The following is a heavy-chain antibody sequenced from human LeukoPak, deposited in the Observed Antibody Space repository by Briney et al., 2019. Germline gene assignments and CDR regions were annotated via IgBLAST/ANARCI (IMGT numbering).Heavy chain of an antibody. CDR2: ISYDGSDK. CDR3: AKVDIVATIDAGRLVDY. J-gene: IGHJ4*02. V-gene: IGHV3-30*01. Sequence: VASLRLSCAASGFTFSSYAMHWVRQAPGQGLEWVAVISYDGSDKYYAHSAKGRFTISRDNSKSTLYLQMNSLRADDTSVYYCAKVDIVATIDAGRLVDYWGQGTLVTVSS. D-gene: IGHD5-12*01. CDR1: GFTFSSYA.